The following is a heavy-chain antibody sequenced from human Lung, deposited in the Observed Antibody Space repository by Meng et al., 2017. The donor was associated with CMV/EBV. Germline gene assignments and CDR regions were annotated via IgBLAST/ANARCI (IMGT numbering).Heavy chain of an antibody. V-gene: IGHV4-61*01. CDR1: GVSVTYNSYY. CDR2: IYVSKNT. Sequence: SETLSLXCTVSGVSVTYNSYYWSWIRQSPGKGLEWIGYIYVSKNTKYNPSLQSRVTMSVDTTKNQVFLKLSSVTAADTAVYYCARDRAWLGRSSFDFCGQGXVVTSSS. CDR3: ARDRAWLGRSSFDF. D-gene: IGHD3-9*01. J-gene: IGHJ3*01.